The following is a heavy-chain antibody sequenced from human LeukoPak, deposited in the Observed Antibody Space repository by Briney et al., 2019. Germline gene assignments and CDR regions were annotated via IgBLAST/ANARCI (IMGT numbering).Heavy chain of an antibody. CDR3: ARDRYYYDSRRSEAFDI. V-gene: IGHV3-53*01. CDR2: IYSSGDT. D-gene: IGHD3-22*01. Sequence: GVSLRLSCAAGGFTVSTNYRGWVRHAPGNGREWGSVIYSSGDTYYADSVKGRFTISRDNPTNKLSLQMTSLRVEETAVYVCARDRYYYDSRRSEAFDIWGQGTMVTVYS. CDR1: GFTVSTNY. J-gene: IGHJ3*02.